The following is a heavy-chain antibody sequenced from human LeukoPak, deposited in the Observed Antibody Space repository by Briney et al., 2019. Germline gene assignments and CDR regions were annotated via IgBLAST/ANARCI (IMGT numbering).Heavy chain of an antibody. J-gene: IGHJ6*03. CDR3: ARGGQGYSYGFIRYYYMDV. V-gene: IGHV1-2*02. D-gene: IGHD5-18*01. CDR2: INPNSGGT. CDR1: GYTFTGYY. Sequence: ASVKVSCKASGYTFTGYYMHWVRQAPGQGLEWMGWINPNSGGTNYAQKFQGRVTMTRDTSISTAYMELSRLRSDDTAVYYCARGGQGYSYGFIRYYYMDVWGKGTTVTISS.